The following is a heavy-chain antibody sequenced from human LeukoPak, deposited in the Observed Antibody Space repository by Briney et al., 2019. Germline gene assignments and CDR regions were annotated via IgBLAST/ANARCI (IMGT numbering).Heavy chain of an antibody. Sequence: GESLKISCKGSGYSFTSYWIGWVRQMPGKGLEWMGIIYPGDSDTRYSPSFQGQVTISADKSISPAYLQWSSLQASDTAMYYCATLKQLPEYYFDYWGQGTLVTVSS. CDR1: GYSFTSYW. CDR2: IYPGDSDT. V-gene: IGHV5-51*01. CDR3: ATLKQLPEYYFDY. D-gene: IGHD2-2*01. J-gene: IGHJ4*02.